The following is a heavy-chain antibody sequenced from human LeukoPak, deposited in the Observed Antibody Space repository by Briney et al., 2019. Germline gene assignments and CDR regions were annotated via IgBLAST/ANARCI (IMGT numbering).Heavy chain of an antibody. CDR3: ATDHSSTTRVPSVFDY. V-gene: IGHV1-24*01. CDR1: GYTLTELS. J-gene: IGHJ4*02. D-gene: IGHD6-13*01. CDR2: FDPEDGET. Sequence: ASVTVSFKVSGYTLTELSMHWVRQAPGKGLEWMGGFDPEDGETIYSQKFQGRVTMTKDTSTDTAYMGLSSLRSKDTAVYYCATDHSSTTRVPSVFDYWGQGTLVTVSS.